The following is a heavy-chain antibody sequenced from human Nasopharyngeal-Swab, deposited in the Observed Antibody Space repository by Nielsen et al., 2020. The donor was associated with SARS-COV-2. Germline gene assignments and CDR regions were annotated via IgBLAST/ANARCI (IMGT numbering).Heavy chain of an antibody. V-gene: IGHV3-30-3*01. CDR1: GFTFSSYA. Sequence: GRSLRLSCAASGFTFSSYAMHWVRQAPGKGLEWVAVISYDGSNKYYADSVKGRFTISRDNSKNTLYLQMNSLRAEDTAVYYCARDTGSQMDVWGQGTTVTVSS. CDR2: ISYDGSNK. J-gene: IGHJ6*02. D-gene: IGHD1-14*01. CDR3: ARDTGSQMDV.